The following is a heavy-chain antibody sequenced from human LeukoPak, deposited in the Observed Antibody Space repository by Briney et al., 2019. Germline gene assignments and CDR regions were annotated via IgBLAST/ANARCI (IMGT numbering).Heavy chain of an antibody. J-gene: IGHJ4*02. CDR1: GFTFSSYG. V-gene: IGHV3-30*02. CDR3: AKRPAHSGTYRWSDFDY. CDR2: IRYDGSNE. D-gene: IGHD1-26*01. Sequence: GGSLRLSCAASGFTFSSYGMHWVRQAPGKGLEWVAFIRYDGSNEYYADSVKGRFTISRDNSKNTLYLQMNSLRAEDTAVYYCAKRPAHSGTYRWSDFDYWGQGTLVTVSS.